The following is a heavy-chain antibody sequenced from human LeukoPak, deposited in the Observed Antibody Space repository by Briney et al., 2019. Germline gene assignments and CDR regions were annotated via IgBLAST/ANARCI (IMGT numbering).Heavy chain of an antibody. CDR1: GFTFSSYA. V-gene: IGHV3-64*02. J-gene: IGHJ4*02. CDR3: ARAYCSAGSCYLDY. Sequence: PGGSLRLSCAASGFTFSSYAMHWVRQAPGKGLEYVSAINYNGGSTYYADSVKGKFTVSRDSSKNTLYLQMGNVRAEDMAVYYCARAYCSAGSCYLDYWGQGTLVTVSS. D-gene: IGHD2-15*01. CDR2: INYNGGST.